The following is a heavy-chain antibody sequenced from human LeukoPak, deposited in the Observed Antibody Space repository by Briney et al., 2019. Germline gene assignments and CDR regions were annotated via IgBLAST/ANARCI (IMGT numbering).Heavy chain of an antibody. D-gene: IGHD3-22*01. CDR3: ARVHTYYYDSSGYSLDY. J-gene: IGHJ4*02. V-gene: IGHV3-30-3*01. CDR1: GFTFSSYA. CDR2: ILYYGSNK. Sequence: HSGGPLRLSCAASGFTFSSYAMHWVRQAPGKGLEWVAVILYYGSNKYYADSVKSRFTISRDNYKNTLYLQMNRLRAEDRGVYYCARVHTYYYDSSGYSLDYWGQGTLVTV.